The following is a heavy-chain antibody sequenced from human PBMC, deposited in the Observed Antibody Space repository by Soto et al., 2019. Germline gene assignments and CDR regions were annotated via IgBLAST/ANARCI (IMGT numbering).Heavy chain of an antibody. J-gene: IGHJ3*01. Sequence: EVQLVESGGDLVQPGGSLRLSCAASGFTFSSYWMNWVRQAPGKWLEWVASIKPDGSEKYYVDSVKGRFTISRDNAQRSLYLQMNSLRAEDAALFYCARGGFFWGAYHSYAFDVWGQGTVVTVSS. CDR3: ARGGFFWGAYHSYAFDV. V-gene: IGHV3-7*01. CDR1: GFTFSSYW. D-gene: IGHD3-16*02. CDR2: IKPDGSEK.